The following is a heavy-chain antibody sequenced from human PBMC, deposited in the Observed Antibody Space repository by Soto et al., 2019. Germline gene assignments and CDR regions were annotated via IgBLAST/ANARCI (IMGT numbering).Heavy chain of an antibody. Sequence: GGSLRLSCAASGFTFSSYAMSWVRQAPGKGLEWVSAISGSGGSTYYADSVKGRFTISRDNSKNTLYLQMNSLRAEDTAVYYCAKDHSALYVGGYFDYWGQGTLVTVSS. D-gene: IGHD3-22*01. J-gene: IGHJ4*02. CDR3: AKDHSALYVGGYFDY. CDR1: GFTFSSYA. CDR2: ISGSGGST. V-gene: IGHV3-23*01.